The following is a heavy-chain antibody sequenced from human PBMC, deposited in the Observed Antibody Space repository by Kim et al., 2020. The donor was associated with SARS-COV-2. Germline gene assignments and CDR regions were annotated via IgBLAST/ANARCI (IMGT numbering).Heavy chain of an antibody. CDR3: ARGRGTFDY. CDR1: GGSFSGYY. V-gene: IGHV4-34*01. Sequence: SETLSLTCAVYGGSFSGYYWSWIRQPPGKGLEWIGEINHSGSTNYNPSLKSRVTISVDTSKNQFSLKLSSVTAADTAVYYCARGRGTFDYWGQGTLVTVSS. J-gene: IGHJ4*02. CDR2: INHSGST. D-gene: IGHD1-1*01.